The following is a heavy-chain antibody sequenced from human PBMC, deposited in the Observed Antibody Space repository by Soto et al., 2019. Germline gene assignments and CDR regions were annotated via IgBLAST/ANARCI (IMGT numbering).Heavy chain of an antibody. CDR1: GCTFISYA. CDR3: ARENYYDRSGYRIFDY. V-gene: IGHV1-69*13. J-gene: IGHJ4*02. CDR2: IIPIFGTA. Sequence: SVKLSCKGSGCTFISYAISFVRQAPGQGLEWMGGIIPIFGTANYAQKFQGRVTITADESTSTAYMELSSLRSEDTAVFYCARENYYDRSGYRIFDYWGQGTLVTGSS. D-gene: IGHD3-22*01.